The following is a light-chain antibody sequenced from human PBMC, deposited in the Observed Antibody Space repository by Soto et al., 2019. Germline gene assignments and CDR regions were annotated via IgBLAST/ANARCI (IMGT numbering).Light chain of an antibody. CDR3: HQYNYWPLT. Sequence: EILMTQYPVTLSVYPGERATLSCRASQSVSSNLAWYQQKPGQAPSLLIYGAVTRATGIPARFSGTGSGTEFTLTISSLQSEDFALYYCHQYNYWPLTFGQWTKVEI. CDR1: QSVSSN. V-gene: IGKV3-15*01. J-gene: IGKJ1*01. CDR2: GAV.